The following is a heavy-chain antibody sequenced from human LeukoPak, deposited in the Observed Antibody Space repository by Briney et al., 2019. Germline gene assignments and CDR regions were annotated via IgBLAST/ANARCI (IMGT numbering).Heavy chain of an antibody. D-gene: IGHD3-10*01. V-gene: IGHV1-24*01. CDR1: GYTFTSYY. CDR3: ATAPGVSTMVRGDPMDAFDI. J-gene: IGHJ3*02. CDR2: FDPEDGDT. Sequence: ASVKVSCKASGYTFTSYYMHWVRQAPGKGLEWMECFDPEDGDTIYAQKFQGRVTMTEDTSIDTAYMELSSLRSEGTAVCYCATAPGVSTMVRGDPMDAFDICGQRKTVTVSS.